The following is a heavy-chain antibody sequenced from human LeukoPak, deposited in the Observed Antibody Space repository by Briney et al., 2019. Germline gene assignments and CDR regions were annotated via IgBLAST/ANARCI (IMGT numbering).Heavy chain of an antibody. Sequence: PSETLSLTCAVYGGSFSGYYWSWIRQPPGKGLEWIREINHSGSTNYNPSLKSRVTISVDTSKNQFSLKLSSVTAADTAVYYCARGARYCSSTSCYVYWFDPWGQGTLVTVSS. CDR3: ARGARYCSSTSCYVYWFDP. CDR1: GGSFSGYY. D-gene: IGHD2-2*01. J-gene: IGHJ5*02. V-gene: IGHV4-34*01. CDR2: INHSGST.